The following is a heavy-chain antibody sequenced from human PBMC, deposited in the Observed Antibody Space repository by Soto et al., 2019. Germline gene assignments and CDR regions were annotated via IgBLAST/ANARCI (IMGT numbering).Heavy chain of an antibody. J-gene: IGHJ4*02. CDR2: IYNSERS. CDR3: ARWVEVSLDYFDS. V-gene: IGHV4-59*01. D-gene: IGHD2-15*01. Sequence: SSETLSLTCTVSGGSMSSYYWTWIRPPPGKGLEWIGYIYNSERSNYSPSLKSRVTMSIDTSKNQFSLKLTSVTAADTAVYYCARWVEVSLDYFDSWGQGTPVTVSS. CDR1: GGSMSSYY.